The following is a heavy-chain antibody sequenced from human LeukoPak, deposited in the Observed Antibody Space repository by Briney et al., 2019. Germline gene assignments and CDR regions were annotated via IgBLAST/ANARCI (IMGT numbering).Heavy chain of an antibody. V-gene: IGHV1-18*01. CDR1: GYSFTDYD. J-gene: IGHJ4*02. CDR3: ARVARDTYYYDSSGDTTDY. CDR2: VSIYNDNT. D-gene: IGHD3-22*01. Sequence: ASVKVSCKASGYSFTDYDFSWVRQAPGQGLEWLGWVSIYNDNTNYAQKLQGRVTMTRDTSISTAYMELSRLRSDDTAVYYCARVARDTYYYDSSGDTTDYWGQGTLVTVSS.